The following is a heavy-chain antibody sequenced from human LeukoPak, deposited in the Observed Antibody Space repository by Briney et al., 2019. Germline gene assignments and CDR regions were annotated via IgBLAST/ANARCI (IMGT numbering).Heavy chain of an antibody. Sequence: SETLSLTCTVSGGSISSYYWSWIRQPPGKGLEWIGYIYYSGSTNNNPSLKSRVTISVDTSKNQFSLKLSSVTAADTAVYYCARGIYGGLYDYWGQGTLVTVSS. D-gene: IGHD4-23*01. J-gene: IGHJ4*02. CDR3: ARGIYGGLYDY. V-gene: IGHV4-59*01. CDR1: GGSISSYY. CDR2: IYYSGST.